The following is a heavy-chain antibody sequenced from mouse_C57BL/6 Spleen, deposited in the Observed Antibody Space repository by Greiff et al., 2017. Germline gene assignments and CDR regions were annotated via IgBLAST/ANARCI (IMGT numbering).Heavy chain of an antibody. CDR3: ARGGYYYGVTEYFDV. J-gene: IGHJ1*03. D-gene: IGHD1-1*01. CDR2: INPNNGGT. V-gene: IGHV1-18*01. CDR1: GYTFTDYN. Sequence: EVQLQQSGPELVKPGASVKIPCKASGYTFTDYNMDWVKQSHGKSLEWIGDINPNNGGTIYNQKFKGKATLTVDKSSSTAYMELRSLTSEDTAVYYCARGGYYYGVTEYFDVWGTGTTVTVSS.